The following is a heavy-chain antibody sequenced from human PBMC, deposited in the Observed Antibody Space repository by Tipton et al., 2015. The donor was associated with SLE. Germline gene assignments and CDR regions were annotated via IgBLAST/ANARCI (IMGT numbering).Heavy chain of an antibody. V-gene: IGHV4-39*07. D-gene: IGHD6-13*01. CDR1: GGSISGSSYY. J-gene: IGHJ5*02. Sequence: GLVKPSETLSLTCTVSGGSISGSSYYWGWIRQPPGKGLEWIGSIYYSGDTNCSPSLKSRVTISVDTSKNQFSLKLSSVTAADTAVYYCARESAAAGTRWFDPWGQGTLVTVSS. CDR2: IYYSGDT. CDR3: ARESAAAGTRWFDP.